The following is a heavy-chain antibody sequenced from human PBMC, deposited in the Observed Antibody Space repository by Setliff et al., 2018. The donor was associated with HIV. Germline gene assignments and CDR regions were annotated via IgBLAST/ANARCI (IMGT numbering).Heavy chain of an antibody. CDR2: IYYSGST. V-gene: IGHV4-39*01. D-gene: IGHD3-22*01. Sequence: KASETLSLTCTVSGGSISNSRYYWSWIRQPPGKGLEWIGSIYYSGSTYYNPSLKSRVTISVDTSKNQFPLKLSSVTAADAAVYYCASRIYYYDSSRVLREEGFDPWGQGTLVTVSS. CDR1: GGSISNSRYY. CDR3: ASRIYYYDSSRVLREEGFDP. J-gene: IGHJ5*02.